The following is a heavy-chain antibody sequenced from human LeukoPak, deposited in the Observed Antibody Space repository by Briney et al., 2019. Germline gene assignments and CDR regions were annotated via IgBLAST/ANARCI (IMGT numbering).Heavy chain of an antibody. CDR2: IWYDGSNK. J-gene: IGHJ4*02. V-gene: IGHV3-33*01. D-gene: IGHD5-24*01. CDR1: GFTFSTYG. CDR3: ARDRMALFDC. Sequence: GGSLRLSCAASGFTFSTYGMHWVRQAPGKGLEWVAVIWYDGSNKYYTDSVKGRFTISRDNSKNTLDLQMNSLRAEDTAVYYCARDRMALFDCWGQGTLVTASS.